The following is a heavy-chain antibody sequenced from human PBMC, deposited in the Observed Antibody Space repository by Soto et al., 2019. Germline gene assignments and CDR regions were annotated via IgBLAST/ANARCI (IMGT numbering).Heavy chain of an antibody. CDR2: ISSSSSYI. CDR1: GFTFSSYS. Sequence: LRLSCAASGFTFSSYSMNWVRQAPGKGLEWVSSISSSSSYIYYADSAKGRFTISRDNAKNSLYLQMNSLRAEDTAVYYCARVGYGYSYGPSDAFDIWGQGTMVTVSS. J-gene: IGHJ3*02. V-gene: IGHV3-21*01. D-gene: IGHD5-18*01. CDR3: ARVGYGYSYGPSDAFDI.